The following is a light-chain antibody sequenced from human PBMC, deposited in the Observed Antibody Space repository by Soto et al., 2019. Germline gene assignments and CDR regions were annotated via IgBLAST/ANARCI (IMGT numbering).Light chain of an antibody. CDR3: CSYAGSYTLV. CDR2: DVN. J-gene: IGLJ2*01. V-gene: IGLV2-11*01. CDR1: SSDAGGYHY. Sequence: QSVLTQPRSVSGSPGQSVTLSCTGTSSDAGGYHYVSWYQHHPGKAPKIIIYDVNKRPSGVPDRFSGSKSGNTASLTISGLQTEDEADYYCCSYAGSYTLVFGGGTQLTVL.